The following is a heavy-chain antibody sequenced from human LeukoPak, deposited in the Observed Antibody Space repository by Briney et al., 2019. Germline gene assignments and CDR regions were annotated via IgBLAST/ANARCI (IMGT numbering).Heavy chain of an antibody. CDR2: VSGSGDKT. V-gene: IGHV3-23*01. CDR1: GFTFSGYT. J-gene: IGHJ4*02. CDR3: ARDFYDISGYYYDF. Sequence: GGSLRLSCAASGFTFSGYTMSWVRQAPAKGLEWVSAVSGSGDKTYYADSVKGRFTISRDNSKGTLYLQMNSLGAEDTALYYCARDFYDISGYYYDFWGQGTLVTVSS. D-gene: IGHD3-22*01.